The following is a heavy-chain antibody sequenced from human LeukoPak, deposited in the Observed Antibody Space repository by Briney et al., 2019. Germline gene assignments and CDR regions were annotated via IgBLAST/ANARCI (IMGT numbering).Heavy chain of an antibody. Sequence: ASVKVSCKASGYTFTRYYIHWLRQAPGQGIEWMGWINAGNGNTKYSQKFQGRVTITRDTSASTAYMELSSLRSEDTAVYYCAREGTTVTTFDYWGQGTLVTVSS. J-gene: IGHJ4*02. CDR1: GYTFTRYY. CDR3: AREGTTVTTFDY. CDR2: INAGNGNT. D-gene: IGHD4-17*01. V-gene: IGHV1-3*01.